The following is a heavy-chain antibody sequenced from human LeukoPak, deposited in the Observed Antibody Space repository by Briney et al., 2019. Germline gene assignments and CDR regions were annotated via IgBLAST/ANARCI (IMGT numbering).Heavy chain of an antibody. D-gene: IGHD1-26*01. CDR1: GYTLTELS. Sequence: ASVKVSCKVSGYTLTELSMHWVRQAPGKGLEWMGGFDPEDGETIYAQKFQGRVTKTEDTSTDTAYMELSSLRSEDTAVYYCATTSGSYRNHIDYWGQGTLVTVSS. CDR2: FDPEDGET. J-gene: IGHJ4*02. V-gene: IGHV1-24*01. CDR3: ATTSGSYRNHIDY.